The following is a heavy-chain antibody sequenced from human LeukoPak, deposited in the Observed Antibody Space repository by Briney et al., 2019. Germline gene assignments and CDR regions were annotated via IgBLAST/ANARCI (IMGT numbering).Heavy chain of an antibody. J-gene: IGHJ4*02. V-gene: IGHV3-30*02. Sequence: QTGGSLTLSCAVSGFTFSSYGMHWVRQAPGKGLEWVAFIRYDGSNKYYADSVKGRFTISRDNSKNTLYLQMNSLRAEDTAVYYCAKETVEIAAAGMENWGEGTLVTVSS. D-gene: IGHD6-13*01. CDR3: AKETVEIAAAGMEN. CDR2: IRYDGSNK. CDR1: GFTFSSYG.